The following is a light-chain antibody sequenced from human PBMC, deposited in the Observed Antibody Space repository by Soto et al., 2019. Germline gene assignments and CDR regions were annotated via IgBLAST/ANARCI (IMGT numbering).Light chain of an antibody. CDR1: SGSIASNY. CDR3: QSYHSVNVV. Sequence: NFMLTQPHSVSESPGKTVTISCTRSSGSIASNYVQWYQQRPGSAPTPVIYEDNERPSGVPDRFSGSIDSSSNSASLTISGLKTDDEADYYCQSYHSVNVVFGGGTKVTVL. J-gene: IGLJ2*01. CDR2: EDN. V-gene: IGLV6-57*04.